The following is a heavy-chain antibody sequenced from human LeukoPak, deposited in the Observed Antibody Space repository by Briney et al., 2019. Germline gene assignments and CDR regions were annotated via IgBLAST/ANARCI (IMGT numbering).Heavy chain of an antibody. J-gene: IGHJ6*03. Sequence: GGSLRLSCAASGFTFSSYAMSWVRQAPGKGLEWVSAISGSGGSTYYADSVKGRFTISRGNSKNTLYLQMNSLRAEDTAVYYCAKVLYYDILTATWYYYYYMDVWGKGTTVTVSS. CDR3: AKVLYYDILTATWYYYYYMDV. D-gene: IGHD3-9*01. CDR2: ISGSGGST. V-gene: IGHV3-23*01. CDR1: GFTFSSYA.